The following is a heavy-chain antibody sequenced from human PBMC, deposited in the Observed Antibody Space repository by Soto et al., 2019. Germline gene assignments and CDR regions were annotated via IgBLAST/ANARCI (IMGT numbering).Heavy chain of an antibody. CDR2: IGGSGGSP. V-gene: IGHV3-23*01. J-gene: IGHJ4*02. CDR1: GFIFSSYA. D-gene: IGHD6-19*01. Sequence: EVQVLESGGGLVQPGGSLRLSCAASGFIFSSYAMSWVRQAPGKGLEWVSAIGGSGGSPYYADSVKGRFTISRDNTKNPLYLQMNSLRAEDTAVYYCAKEPRAVAGTGVDYWGQGTLVTVSS. CDR3: AKEPRAVAGTGVDY.